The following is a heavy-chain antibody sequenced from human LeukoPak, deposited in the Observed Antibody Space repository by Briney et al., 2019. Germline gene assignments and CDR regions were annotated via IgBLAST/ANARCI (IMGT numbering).Heavy chain of an antibody. D-gene: IGHD4-17*01. CDR2: IYYSGST. CDR3: ARTTVTTNYYYGMDV. Sequence: SETLSLTCTVSGGSISSSSYYWGWIRQPPGKGLEWIGSIYYSGSTCYNPSLKSRVTISVDTSKNQFSLKLSSVTAAGTAVYYCARTTVTTNYYYGMDVWGQGTTVTVSS. V-gene: IGHV4-39*01. J-gene: IGHJ6*02. CDR1: GGSISSSSYY.